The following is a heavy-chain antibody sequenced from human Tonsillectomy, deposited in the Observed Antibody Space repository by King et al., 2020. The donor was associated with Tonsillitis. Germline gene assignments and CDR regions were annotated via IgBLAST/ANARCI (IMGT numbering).Heavy chain of an antibody. D-gene: IGHD4-17*01. Sequence: QLVQSGAEVKKPGESLKISCKGSGYSFSSYWIGWVRQMPGKGLEWMGIIYPGDSDTRYSPSFQGQVTISADKSISTAYLQWSSLKASDTAMYYCARWPTTVTTFGVHAFDIWGQGTMVTVSS. CDR2: IYPGDSDT. J-gene: IGHJ3*02. CDR1: GYSFSSYW. V-gene: IGHV5-51*01. CDR3: ARWPTTVTTFGVHAFDI.